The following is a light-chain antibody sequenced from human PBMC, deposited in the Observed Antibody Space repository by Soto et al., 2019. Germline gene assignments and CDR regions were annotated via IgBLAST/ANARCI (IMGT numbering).Light chain of an antibody. Sequence: SYELTQPSSVSVSPGQTARITCSGDVLAKKYARWFQQKPGQAPVLVIYKDSERPSGIPERFSGSSSGTTVTLTISGAQVEDEADYYCYSATDDHAVFGGGTQLTVL. J-gene: IGLJ7*01. V-gene: IGLV3-27*01. CDR1: VLAKKY. CDR3: YSATDDHAV. CDR2: KDS.